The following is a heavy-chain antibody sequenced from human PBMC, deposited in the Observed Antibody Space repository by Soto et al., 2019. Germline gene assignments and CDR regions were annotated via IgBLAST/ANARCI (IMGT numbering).Heavy chain of an antibody. CDR2: INPNGGGS. J-gene: IGHJ4*02. Sequence: ASVKVSCKASGYTFTSNSMHWVRQAPGQGLEWMGGINPNGGGSNYAQKFQGRVTMTRDTSTSTVYMELSSLRSDDTAVYYCAIILISPGTDYWGQGTLVTVSS. CDR3: AIILISPGTDY. CDR1: GYTFTSNS. V-gene: IGHV1-46*01.